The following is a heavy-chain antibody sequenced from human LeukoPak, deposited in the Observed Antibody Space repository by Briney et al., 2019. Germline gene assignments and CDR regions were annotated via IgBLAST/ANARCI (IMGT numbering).Heavy chain of an antibody. CDR1: GYTFTSYD. CDR3: ARDLTQGYSSSSGSDGY. Sequence: ASVKVSCKASGYTFTSYDINWVRQATGQGLEWMGWMNPNSGNTGYAQKFQGRVTMTRNTSISTAYMELSRLRSDDTAVYYCARDLTQGYSSSSGSDGYWGQGTLVTVSS. D-gene: IGHD6-6*01. V-gene: IGHV1-8*01. J-gene: IGHJ4*02. CDR2: MNPNSGNT.